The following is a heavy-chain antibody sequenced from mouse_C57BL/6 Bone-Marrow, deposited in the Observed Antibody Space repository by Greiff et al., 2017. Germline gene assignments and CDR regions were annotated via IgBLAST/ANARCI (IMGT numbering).Heavy chain of an antibody. CDR1: GFTFSDYY. D-gene: IGHD4-1*01. CDR2: ISNGGGST. Sequence: EVMLVESGGGLVQPGGSLKLSCAASGFTFSDYYMYWVRQTPEKRLEWVAYISNGGGSTYYPDTVKGRFTISRDNAKNTLYLQMSRLKSEDTAMYSCARLWDGAWFAYWGQGTLVTVSA. CDR3: ARLWDGAWFAY. J-gene: IGHJ3*01. V-gene: IGHV5-12*01.